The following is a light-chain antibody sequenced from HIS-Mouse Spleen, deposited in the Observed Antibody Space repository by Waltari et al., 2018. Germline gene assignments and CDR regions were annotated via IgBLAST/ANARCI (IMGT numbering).Light chain of an antibody. CDR3: CSYAGSSTFLV. V-gene: IGLV2-23*03. Sequence: QSALTQPASVSGSPGQSITISCTGTSSDVGSYNLASWYQQHPGKAPKLMIYEGSKRPSGVSNRFSGSKSGNTASLTLSGLQAEDEADYYCCSYAGSSTFLVFGGGTKLTVL. CDR1: SSDVGSYNL. CDR2: EGS. J-gene: IGLJ2*01.